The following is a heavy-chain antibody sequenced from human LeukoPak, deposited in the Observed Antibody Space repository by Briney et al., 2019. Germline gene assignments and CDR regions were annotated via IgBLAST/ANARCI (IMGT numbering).Heavy chain of an antibody. CDR2: ISSSSSYI. V-gene: IGHV3-21*01. Sequence: GGSLRLSCAASGFTFDDYTMHWVRQAPGKGLEWVSSISSSSSYIYYADSVKGRFTISRDNAKNSLYLQMNSLRAEDTAVYYCARTLLAYYYYYMDVWGKGTTVTVSS. J-gene: IGHJ6*03. CDR1: GFTFDDYT. CDR3: ARTLLAYYYYYMDV.